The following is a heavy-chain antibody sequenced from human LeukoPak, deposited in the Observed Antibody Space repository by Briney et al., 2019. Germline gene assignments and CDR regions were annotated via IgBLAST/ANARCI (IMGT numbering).Heavy chain of an antibody. CDR3: ARLGEKADFDY. CDR1: GFTFSSYW. J-gene: IGHJ4*02. V-gene: IGHV3-74*01. D-gene: IGHD3-16*01. CDR2: INTDGSST. Sequence: GGSLRLSCAASGFTFSSYWMHWVRQAPGKGLVWVSRINTDGSSTSYADSVKGRFTISRDNAKNTLYLQMNSLRAEDTAVYYCARLGEKADFDYWGQGTLVTVPS.